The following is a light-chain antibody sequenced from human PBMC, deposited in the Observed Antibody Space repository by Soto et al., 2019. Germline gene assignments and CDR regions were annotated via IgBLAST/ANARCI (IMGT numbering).Light chain of an antibody. CDR1: SSDVGGYNY. CDR2: EVS. Sequence: QSALTQPASVSGSPGQSITISCTGTSSDVGGYNYVSWYQQHPGKAPKLMIYEVSNRPSGVSNRFSGSKSGNTASLTISGLQAEDEDESDCSSDTSSSTLVVFGGGTKLTVL. J-gene: IGLJ2*01. V-gene: IGLV2-14*01. CDR3: SSDTSSSTLVV.